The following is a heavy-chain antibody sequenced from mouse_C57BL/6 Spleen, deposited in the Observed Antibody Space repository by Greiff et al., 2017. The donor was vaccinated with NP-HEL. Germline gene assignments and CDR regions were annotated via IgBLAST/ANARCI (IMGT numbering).Heavy chain of an antibody. J-gene: IGHJ4*01. Sequence: EVKLEESGGGLVKPGGSLKLSCAASGFTFSDYGMHWVRQAPEKGLEWVAYISSGSSTIYYADTVKGRFTISRDNAKNTLFLQMTSLRSEDTAMYYGARPVVAKWDYAMDYWGQGTSVTVSS. D-gene: IGHD1-1*01. CDR3: ARPVVAKWDYAMDY. V-gene: IGHV5-17*01. CDR1: GFTFSDYG. CDR2: ISSGSSTI.